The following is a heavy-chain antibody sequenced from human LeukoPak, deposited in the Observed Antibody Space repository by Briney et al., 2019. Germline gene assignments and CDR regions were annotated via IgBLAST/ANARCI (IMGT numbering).Heavy chain of an antibody. J-gene: IGHJ4*02. CDR2: IFYSGST. CDR1: GGSISTSNYY. CDR3: QIIEFDY. Sequence: PSETLSLTCTVSGGSISTSNYYWGWIRQPPGKGLEWIGNIFYSGSTYYSPSLKSRVTISLDTSKNQFSLRLSSVTAADTAVYYCQIIEFDYWGQGTLVTVSS. V-gene: IGHV4-39*07.